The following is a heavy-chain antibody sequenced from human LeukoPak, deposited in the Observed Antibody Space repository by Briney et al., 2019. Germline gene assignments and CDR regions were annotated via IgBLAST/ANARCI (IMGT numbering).Heavy chain of an antibody. CDR3: ANDVGSTSNYYYYMDV. CDR2: ISYDAKNQ. CDR1: GFTFSDHN. V-gene: IGHV3-30-3*02. D-gene: IGHD2-2*01. J-gene: IGHJ6*03. Sequence: GGALRLSCAASGFTFSDHNMHWVRQAPGRGLEWVAVISYDAKNQYYADSVKGRFTISRDNSKNTLYLQMNSLRAEDTAVYYCANDVGSTSNYYYYMDVWGKGTTVTVSS.